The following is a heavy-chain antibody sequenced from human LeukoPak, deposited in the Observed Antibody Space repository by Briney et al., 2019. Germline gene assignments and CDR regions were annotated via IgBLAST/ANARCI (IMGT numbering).Heavy chain of an antibody. D-gene: IGHD6-13*01. CDR1: GLTFSSYA. J-gene: IGHJ4*02. CDR2: ISGSGGST. Sequence: GGSLRLSCAASGLTFSSYAMSWVRQAPGKGLEWVSAISGSGGSTYYADSVKGRFTISRDNSKNTLYLQMNSLRAEDTAVYYCAKGYWSSWYGGQTYDYWGQGTLVTVSS. CDR3: AKGYWSSWYGGQTYDY. V-gene: IGHV3-23*01.